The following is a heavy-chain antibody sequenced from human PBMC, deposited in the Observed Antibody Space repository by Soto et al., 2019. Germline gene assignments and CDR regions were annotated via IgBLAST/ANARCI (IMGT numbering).Heavy chain of an antibody. D-gene: IGHD2-15*01. V-gene: IGHV3-74*01. Sequence: EVQLVESGGGLVQPGGSLRLSCAASGFTFSSSWMHWVRQAPGKGLVWVSRINSDGSSTSYADSVKGRCTIARDNAKNTLYLQMNSLRAEDTAVYYCVRTSLVVAAATREDYWGQGTLVTVSS. CDR2: INSDGSST. J-gene: IGHJ4*02. CDR1: GFTFSSSW. CDR3: VRTSLVVAAATREDY.